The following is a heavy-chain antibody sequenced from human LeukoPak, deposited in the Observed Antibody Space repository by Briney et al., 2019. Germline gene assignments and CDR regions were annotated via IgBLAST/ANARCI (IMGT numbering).Heavy chain of an antibody. CDR1: GYSFTSYW. CDR3: ARPGYSSSWYTEDAFDI. D-gene: IGHD6-13*01. Sequence: GESLKISCKGSGYSFTSYWIGWVRQMPGKGLEWMGIIYPGDSDTRYSLSFQGQVTISADKSISTAYLQWSSLKASDTAMYYCARPGYSSSWYTEDAFDIWGQGTMVTVSS. J-gene: IGHJ3*02. V-gene: IGHV5-51*01. CDR2: IYPGDSDT.